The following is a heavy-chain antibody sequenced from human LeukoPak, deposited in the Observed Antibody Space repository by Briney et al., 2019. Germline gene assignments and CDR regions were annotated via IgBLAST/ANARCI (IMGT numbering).Heavy chain of an antibody. CDR1: GYTFTAYY. Sequence: ASVTVSCKASGYTFTAYYMHWVRQAPGQGLEWMGWINPDSGATIYAQKFQGRVTMTRDTSISTAYMELSRLRSDDTAVYYCARVASTTRRHDAFDIWGQGTMVTVSS. J-gene: IGHJ3*02. D-gene: IGHD1-1*01. CDR2: INPDSGAT. V-gene: IGHV1-2*02. CDR3: ARVASTTRRHDAFDI.